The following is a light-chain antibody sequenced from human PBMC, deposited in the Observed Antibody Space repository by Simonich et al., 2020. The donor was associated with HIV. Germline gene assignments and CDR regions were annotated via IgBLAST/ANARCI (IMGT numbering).Light chain of an antibody. CDR1: QSLSSSY. CDR3: QQYGSSPRT. CDR2: DAS. Sequence: EIVLTQSPGTLSLSPGERATLSCRATQSLSSSYLAWYQQKPGLAPRLLIYDASRRATGIPDRFSGSGSGTDFTLTISRLEPEDFAVYYCQQYGSSPRTFGQGTKLEIK. J-gene: IGKJ2*01. V-gene: IGKV3D-20*01.